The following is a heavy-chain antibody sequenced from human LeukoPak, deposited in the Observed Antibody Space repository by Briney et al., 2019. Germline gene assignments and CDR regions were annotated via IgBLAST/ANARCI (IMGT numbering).Heavy chain of an antibody. D-gene: IGHD2-8*01. Sequence: PGGSLRLSCTASGFTFSSSEMNWVRQTPGKGLECVSSISSSGTTIYYAGSVKGRFTISRDNAKHSLYLQMNSLRAEDTALYYCASAGVGFSLDPWGQGTLVTVSS. CDR3: ASAGVGFSLDP. CDR1: GFTFSSSE. V-gene: IGHV3-48*03. J-gene: IGHJ5*02. CDR2: ISSSGTTI.